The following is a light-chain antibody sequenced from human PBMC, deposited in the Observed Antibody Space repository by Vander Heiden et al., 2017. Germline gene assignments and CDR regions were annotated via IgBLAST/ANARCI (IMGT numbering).Light chain of an antibody. J-gene: IGLJ3*02. Sequence: QSALTQPRSLSGSPGQSVTLSCTGTSSDGGGYNYVSWYQQHPGKAPKLMIYDVSKRPSGVPDRFSGSKSGNTASLTISGLQAEDEADYYCCSYAGSYTWVFGGGTKLTVL. CDR3: CSYAGSYTWV. V-gene: IGLV2-11*01. CDR1: SSDGGGYNY. CDR2: DVS.